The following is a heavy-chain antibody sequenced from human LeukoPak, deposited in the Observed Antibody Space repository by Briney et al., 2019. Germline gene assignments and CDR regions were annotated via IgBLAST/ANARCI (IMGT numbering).Heavy chain of an antibody. CDR2: ISYDGSNK. V-gene: IGHV3-30*04. CDR1: GFTFSSYA. J-gene: IGHJ4*02. Sequence: PGRSLRLSCAASGFTFSSYAMHWVSQAPGKGLEWVAVISYDGSNKYYADSVKGRFTISRDNSKNTLYLQMNSLRAEDTAVYYCAGAGFDYWGQGTLVTVSS. CDR3: AGAGFDY. D-gene: IGHD3-16*01.